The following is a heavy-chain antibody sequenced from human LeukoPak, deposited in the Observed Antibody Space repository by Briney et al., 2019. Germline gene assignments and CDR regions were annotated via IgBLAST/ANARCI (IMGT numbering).Heavy chain of an antibody. CDR2: INWNGGST. J-gene: IGHJ5*02. D-gene: IGHD2-21*02. CDR1: GFTFDDYG. CDR3: ARDWGAYCGGDCVSWFDP. V-gene: IGHV3-20*04. Sequence: PWGSLRLSCAASGFTFDDYGMSWVRQAPGKGLEWVSGINWNGGSTGYADSVKGRFTISRDNAKNSLYLQMTSLRAEDTALYYCARDWGAYCGGDCVSWFDPWGQGTLVTVSS.